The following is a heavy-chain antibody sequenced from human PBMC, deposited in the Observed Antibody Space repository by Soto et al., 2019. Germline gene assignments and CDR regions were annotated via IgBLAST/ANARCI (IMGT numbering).Heavy chain of an antibody. V-gene: IGHV3-66*01. J-gene: IGHJ1*01. CDR1: GFSVSSNY. D-gene: IGHD2-15*01. Sequence: EVQLVESGGGLVQPGGSLRLSCAASGFSVSSNYMNWVRQAPGKGLEWVSIIRNGGDKYYPDSVKDRFTVSRDNSKNTIFLQMNSLRVEDTAVYYCARDSWSQYWGQGTLVTVSS. CDR2: IRNGGDK. CDR3: ARDSWSQY.